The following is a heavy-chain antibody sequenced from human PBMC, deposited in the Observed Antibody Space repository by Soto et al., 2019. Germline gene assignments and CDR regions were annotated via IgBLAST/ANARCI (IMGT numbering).Heavy chain of an antibody. CDR1: GFTFSSFH. J-gene: IGHJ6*02. CDR3: ARVVVVIPPGYYYAMDF. Sequence: EVQLVESGGGLVQPGRSLRLSCAASGFTFSSFHMNWVRQAPGRGLEWVAYITSSSDTIYYSDSVKGRFTISRDNGKNSLFLLMNSLRDEDTAAYYSARVVVVIPPGYYYAMDFWGQGTTVTVSS. V-gene: IGHV3-48*02. CDR2: ITSSSDTI. D-gene: IGHD3-22*01.